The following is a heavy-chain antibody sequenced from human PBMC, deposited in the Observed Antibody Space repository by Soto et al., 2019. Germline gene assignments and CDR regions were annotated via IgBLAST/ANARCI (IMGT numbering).Heavy chain of an antibody. Sequence: QPGGSLRLSCAASGFTVSSNYMSWVRQAPGKGLEWVSVIYSGYSTYYADSVKGRFTISRDNSKNTLYLQMNSLRVEDSAVYYCVPRKGDPFTWGPGTLVTVSS. V-gene: IGHV3-66*01. CDR1: GFTVSSNY. CDR2: IYSGYST. J-gene: IGHJ4*02. CDR3: VPRKGDPFT. D-gene: IGHD3-16*01.